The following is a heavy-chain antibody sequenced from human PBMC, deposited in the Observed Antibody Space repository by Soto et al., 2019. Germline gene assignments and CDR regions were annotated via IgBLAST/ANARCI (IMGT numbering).Heavy chain of an antibody. J-gene: IGHJ6*02. CDR1: GFTFRNYD. V-gene: IGHV3-13*05. CDR3: ARTDRDFYGLDV. Sequence: EVQLVESGGGLVQPGGSLRLSCEASGFTFRNYDTLWVRQGTGKGLEWVSGISAAGDPDYADSVEGRFTISRENAQNSFFLQMNSLRVGDTAVYYRARTDRDFYGLDVWGQGTTVIVSS. CDR2: ISAAGDP.